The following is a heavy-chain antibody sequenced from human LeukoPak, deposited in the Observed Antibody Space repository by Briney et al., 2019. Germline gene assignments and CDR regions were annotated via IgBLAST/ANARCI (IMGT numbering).Heavy chain of an antibody. Sequence: SQTLSLTCTVSGGSISSGGYYWSWIRQPAGKGLEWIGRIYTSGSTNYNPSLKRRVTISVDTSKNQFSLKLSSVTAADTAVYYCARAPPRWGGWFDPWGQGTLVTVSS. V-gene: IGHV4-61*02. CDR3: ARAPPRWGGWFDP. CDR1: GGSISSGGYY. CDR2: IYTSGST. D-gene: IGHD3-16*01. J-gene: IGHJ5*02.